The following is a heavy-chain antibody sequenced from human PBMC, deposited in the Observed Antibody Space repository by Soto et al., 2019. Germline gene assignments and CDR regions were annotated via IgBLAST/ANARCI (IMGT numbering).Heavy chain of an antibody. D-gene: IGHD2-15*01. CDR3: VRDTDCNYHGDRGCAP. V-gene: IGHV3-72*01. CDR1: GFRFSDYY. Sequence: SLRLSCAASGFRFSDYYMVWVRQAPGKGLEWVGRTRNKANSYTTDYAASVRGRVTISRDDAKDSLYLQRYSLKTEDTAVYFCVRDTDCNYHGDRGCAPWGHGTLVTVFS. J-gene: IGHJ4*01. CDR2: TRNKANSYTT.